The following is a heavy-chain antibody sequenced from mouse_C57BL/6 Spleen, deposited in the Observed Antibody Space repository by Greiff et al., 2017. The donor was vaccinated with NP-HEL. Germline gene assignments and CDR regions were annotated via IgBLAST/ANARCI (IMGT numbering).Heavy chain of an antibody. D-gene: IGHD1-1*01. J-gene: IGHJ3*01. CDR3: AKNYYYGSSSAWFAY. CDR2: INPNNGGT. V-gene: IGHV1-26*01. Sequence: VQLQQSGPELVKPGASVKISCKASGYTFTDYYMNWVKQSHGKSLEWIGDINPNNGGTSYNQKFKGKATLTVDKSSSTAYMELRSLTSEDSAVYYCAKNYYYGSSSAWFAYWGQGTLVTVSA. CDR1: GYTFTDYY.